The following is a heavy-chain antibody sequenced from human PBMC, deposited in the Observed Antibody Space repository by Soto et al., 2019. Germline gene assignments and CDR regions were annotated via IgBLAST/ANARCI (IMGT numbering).Heavy chain of an antibody. CDR2: IYYSGST. CDR1: GGSISSGAYY. Sequence: QVQLQESGPGLVKPSQTLSLTCTVSGGSISSGAYYWSWLLQHPGKGLEWIGYIYYSGSTYYNPSLKSPFTISVDPSKNQFSLKLSSVTAEDTAVSYCARGRAVGVVTPPDYWGQGTLVTVSS. CDR3: ARGRAVGVVTPPDY. V-gene: IGHV4-31*01. J-gene: IGHJ4*02. D-gene: IGHD3-3*01.